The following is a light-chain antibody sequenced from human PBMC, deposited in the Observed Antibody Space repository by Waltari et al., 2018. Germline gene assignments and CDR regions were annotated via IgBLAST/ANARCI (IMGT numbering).Light chain of an antibody. CDR3: QQSYSTLGA. CDR1: QSISSY. Sequence: DIQMTQSPSSLSASVGDRVTITCRASQSISSYLNWYQQKPGEAPKLLIYAASSLQSGVPSRFSGSGSVTDFTLTISSLQPEDFATYYCQQSYSTLGAFGQGTKVEIK. CDR2: AAS. J-gene: IGKJ1*01. V-gene: IGKV1-39*01.